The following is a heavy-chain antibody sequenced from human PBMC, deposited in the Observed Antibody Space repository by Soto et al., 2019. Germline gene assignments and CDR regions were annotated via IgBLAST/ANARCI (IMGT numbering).Heavy chain of an antibody. CDR3: AKGNSGSCYSCADN. V-gene: IGHV3-23*01. CDR2: INDSGGST. CDR1: GFPFSTYG. J-gene: IGHJ4*02. D-gene: IGHD2-15*01. Sequence: GGSLRLSCEASGFPFSTYGMSWVRQIPGKGLEWVSVINDSGGSTFYAGSVKGRFTISRDNSKNMLYLEMNSLRAEDTAVYYCAKGNSGSCYSCADNWGQGTVVTVSS.